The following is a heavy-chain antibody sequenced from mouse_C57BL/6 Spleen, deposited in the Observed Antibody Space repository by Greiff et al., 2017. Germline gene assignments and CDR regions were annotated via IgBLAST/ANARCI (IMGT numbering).Heavy chain of an antibody. CDR3: AKGGGRDAMDY. V-gene: IGHV2-3*01. CDR2: IWGDGST. D-gene: IGHD3-3*01. Sequence: VQLQESGPGLVAPSQSLSITCTVSGFSLTSYGVSWVRQPPGKGLEWLGIIWGDGSTNYHSAFISRLSISKDNSKSQVFLKLNSLQTDDTAAYYCAKGGGRDAMDYWGQGTSVTVSS. J-gene: IGHJ4*01. CDR1: GFSLTSYG.